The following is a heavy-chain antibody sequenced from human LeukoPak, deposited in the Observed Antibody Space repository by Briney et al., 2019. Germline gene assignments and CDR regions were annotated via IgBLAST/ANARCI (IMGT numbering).Heavy chain of an antibody. J-gene: IGHJ4*02. Sequence: GGSLRLSCAASGFTFSSYGMHWVRQAPGKGLEWVAVISYDGSNKYYADSVKGRFTISRDNSKNTLYLQMNSLRAEDTAVYYCARVGSYSYFDYWGQGTLVTVSS. D-gene: IGHD1-26*01. CDR2: ISYDGSNK. V-gene: IGHV3-30*19. CDR3: ARVGSYSYFDY. CDR1: GFTFSSYG.